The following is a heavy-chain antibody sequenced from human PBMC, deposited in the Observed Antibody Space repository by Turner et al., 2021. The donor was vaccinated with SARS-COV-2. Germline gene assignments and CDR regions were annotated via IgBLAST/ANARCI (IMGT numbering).Heavy chain of an antibody. Sequence: QLQLVESGGGVVQHGRSLRLACAASGFTFSSYDMHWVRQAPGKGLEWAAVISFDGSNKYYADSVKGRFTISRDNSKNTLYLQMNSLRAEDTAVYYCAKSGYSYGYREYYFDYWGQGTLVTVSS. V-gene: IGHV3-30*18. D-gene: IGHD5-18*01. CDR3: AKSGYSYGYREYYFDY. J-gene: IGHJ4*02. CDR2: ISFDGSNK. CDR1: GFTFSSYD.